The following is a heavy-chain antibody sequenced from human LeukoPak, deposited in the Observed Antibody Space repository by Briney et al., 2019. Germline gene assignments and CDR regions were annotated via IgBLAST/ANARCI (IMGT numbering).Heavy chain of an antibody. V-gene: IGHV4-31*03. J-gene: IGHJ5*02. Sequence: SETLSLTCTVSGGSISSGGYYWSWIRQHPGKGLEWIGYIYYSGSTYYNPSLKSRVTISVDTSKNQFSLRLSSVTAADTAVYYCARHKSGIDWFDPWGQGTLVTVSS. CDR1: GGSISSGGYY. D-gene: IGHD1-14*01. CDR3: ARHKSGIDWFDP. CDR2: IYYSGST.